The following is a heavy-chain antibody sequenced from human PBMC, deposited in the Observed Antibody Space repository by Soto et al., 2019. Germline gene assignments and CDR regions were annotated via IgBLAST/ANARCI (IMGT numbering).Heavy chain of an antibody. CDR2: IYHSGST. D-gene: IGHD3-9*01. V-gene: IGHV4-38-2*02. J-gene: IGHJ6*02. CDR3: AREIQGADILTGYYYYYYGMDV. Sequence: KPSETLSLTCAVSGYSISSGYFWGWIRQPPGKGLEWIGNIYHSGSTYYNPSLKSRVTISVDTSKNQFSLKLSSVTAADTAVYYCAREIQGADILTGYYYYYYGMDVWGQGTTVTVS. CDR1: GYSISSGYF.